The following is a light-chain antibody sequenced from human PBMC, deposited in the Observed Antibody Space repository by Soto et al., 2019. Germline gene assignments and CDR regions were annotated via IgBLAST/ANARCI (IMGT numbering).Light chain of an antibody. J-gene: IGLJ1*01. CDR3: SAYTSSSTPHV. V-gene: IGLV2-14*03. CDR2: DAR. Sequence: QSVLTQPASVSGSPGQSITISCTGTSNDVGGYNYVSWYQQHPDTAPKLIIYDARYRPSGVSNRSSGSKSGNTSSLTISGLQAEEEADYYCSAYTSSSTPHVFGSGTKVTVL. CDR1: SNDVGGYNY.